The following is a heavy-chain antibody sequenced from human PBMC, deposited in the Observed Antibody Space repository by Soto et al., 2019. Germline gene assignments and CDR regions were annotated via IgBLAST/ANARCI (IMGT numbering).Heavy chain of an antibody. J-gene: IGHJ6*02. CDR1: GGSFDDFY. CDR2: ISHDGGT. Sequence: QVQLQQWGAGLLRPSETLSLTCAFYGGSFDDFYWSWVRQSPGKGLEWVGEISHDGGTNYSPSLASRVSISVDTSKNQFSLHLRSVTAADTGLYYCARGQLVWYGDLTPHHRDMEVWGQGTTVTVSS. CDR3: ARGQLVWYGDLTPHHRDMEV. D-gene: IGHD3-10*01. V-gene: IGHV4-34*02.